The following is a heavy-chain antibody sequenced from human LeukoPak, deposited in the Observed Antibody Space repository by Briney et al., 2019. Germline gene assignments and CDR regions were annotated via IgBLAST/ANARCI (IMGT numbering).Heavy chain of an antibody. CDR2: ISYDGSNK. CDR1: GFTFSNAW. Sequence: PGGSLRLSCAASGFTFSNAWMSWVRQAPGKGLEWVAVISYDGSNKYYADSVKGRFTISRDNSKNTLYLQMNSLRAEDTAVYYCAKDYCSGGSCYKPIPHYFDYWGQGTLVTVSS. D-gene: IGHD2-15*01. J-gene: IGHJ4*02. V-gene: IGHV3-30*18. CDR3: AKDYCSGGSCYKPIPHYFDY.